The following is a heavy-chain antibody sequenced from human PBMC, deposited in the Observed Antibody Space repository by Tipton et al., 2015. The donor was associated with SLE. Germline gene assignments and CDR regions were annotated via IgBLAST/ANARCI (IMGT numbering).Heavy chain of an antibody. CDR1: GGSISNYY. CDR2: IYFSGRT. Sequence: LRLSCTVSGGSISNYYWTWMRQPPGKGLEWIGYIYFSGRTDYNPSLKSRVTISVDTSKNQFSLKLTSVTAADTAMYYCARREGGNYAAAFDIWGQGTMVTVSS. J-gene: IGHJ3*02. D-gene: IGHD1-7*01. V-gene: IGHV4-59*08. CDR3: ARREGGNYAAAFDI.